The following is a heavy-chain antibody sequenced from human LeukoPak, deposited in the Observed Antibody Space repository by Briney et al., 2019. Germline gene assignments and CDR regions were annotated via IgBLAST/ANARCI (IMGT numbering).Heavy chain of an antibody. J-gene: IGHJ4*02. CDR3: ARAGLRYFDWLLAYYFDY. CDR1: GFTFSSYA. D-gene: IGHD3-9*01. V-gene: IGHV3-48*03. CDR2: ISSSGSTI. Sequence: PGGSLRLSCAASGFTFSSYAMNWVRQAPGKGLEWVSYISSSGSTIYYADSVKGRFTISRDNARNSLYLQMNSLRAEDTAVYFCARAGLRYFDWLLAYYFDYWGQGSLVTVSS.